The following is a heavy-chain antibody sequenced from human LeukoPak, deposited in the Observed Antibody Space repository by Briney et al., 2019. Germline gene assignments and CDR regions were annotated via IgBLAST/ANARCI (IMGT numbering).Heavy chain of an antibody. CDR2: ISSGSSYI. Sequence: PGGSLRLSCAASGFTFSNYWMSWVRQAPGKGLEWVSSISSGSSYIYYADSVKGRFTISRDNSKNTLYLQMNSLRTEDTAVYYCARDRLGYGALDYWGQGTLVTVSS. J-gene: IGHJ4*02. CDR3: ARDRLGYGALDY. V-gene: IGHV3-21*01. CDR1: GFTFSNYW. D-gene: IGHD4/OR15-4a*01.